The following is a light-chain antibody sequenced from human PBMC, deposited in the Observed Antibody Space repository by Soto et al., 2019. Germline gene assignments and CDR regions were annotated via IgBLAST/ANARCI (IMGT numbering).Light chain of an antibody. CDR1: SSDVGGYKY. CDR2: EVS. Sequence: QSVLTQPASVSGSPGQSITISCAGTSSDVGGYKYVSWYQKHPGKAPKLMIYEVSNRPSGVSNRFSGSKSGNTASLTISGLQAEDEADYYCSSHTSISTVVFGGGTKVTVL. J-gene: IGLJ3*02. CDR3: SSHTSISTVV. V-gene: IGLV2-14*01.